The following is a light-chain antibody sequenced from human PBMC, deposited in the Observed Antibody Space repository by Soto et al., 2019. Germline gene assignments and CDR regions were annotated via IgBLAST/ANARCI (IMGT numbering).Light chain of an antibody. CDR3: QQYNSQWT. Sequence: EIVLTQSPGTLSLSPGEGATLSCRARQSITSYLAWYQQKPGQAPRLLIYDVSNRATGIPDRFSGSGSGTDFTLTISSLQPDDFATYYCQQYNSQWTFGQGTKVDI. CDR1: QSITSY. V-gene: IGKV3-11*01. J-gene: IGKJ1*01. CDR2: DVS.